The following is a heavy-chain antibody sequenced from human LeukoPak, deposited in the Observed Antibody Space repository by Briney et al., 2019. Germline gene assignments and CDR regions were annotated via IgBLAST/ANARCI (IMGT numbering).Heavy chain of an antibody. Sequence: GGSLRLSCVASGFTFSSYSMNWVRQAPGEGLEWVSYISSSSSTIYCADSVKGRFTISRDNAKNSLYLQMNSLRAEDTAVYYCAREPPIGYCSSTSCYGLSTKLGFDYWGQGTLVTVSS. CDR3: AREPPIGYCSSTSCYGLSTKLGFDY. D-gene: IGHD2-2*01. CDR1: GFTFSSYS. V-gene: IGHV3-48*01. J-gene: IGHJ4*02. CDR2: ISSSSSTI.